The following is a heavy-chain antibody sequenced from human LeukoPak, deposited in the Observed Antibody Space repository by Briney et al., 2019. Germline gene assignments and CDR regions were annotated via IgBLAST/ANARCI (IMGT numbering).Heavy chain of an antibody. CDR2: ISSSGSTI. Sequence: GGSLRLSCAASGFTFSDYYMSRIRQAPGKGLEWVSYISSSGSTIYYADSVKGRFTISRDNAKNSLYPQMNSLRAEDTAVYYCARDLRAVAVAGTGYWGQGTLVTVSS. J-gene: IGHJ4*02. V-gene: IGHV3-11*01. D-gene: IGHD6-19*01. CDR3: ARDLRAVAVAGTGY. CDR1: GFTFSDYY.